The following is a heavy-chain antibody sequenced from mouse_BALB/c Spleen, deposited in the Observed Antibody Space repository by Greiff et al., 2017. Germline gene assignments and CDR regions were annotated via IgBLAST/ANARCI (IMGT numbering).Heavy chain of an antibody. CDR2: ISDGGSYT. CDR3: ASPDGYYVRSWFAY. Sequence: EVMLVESGGGLVKPGGSLKLSCAASGFTFSDYYMYWVRQTPEKRLEWVATISDGGSYTYYPDSVKGRFTISRDNAKNNLYLQMSSLKSEDTAMYYCASPDGYYVRSWFAYWGQGTLVTVSA. CDR1: GFTFSDYY. D-gene: IGHD2-3*01. V-gene: IGHV5-4*02. J-gene: IGHJ3*01.